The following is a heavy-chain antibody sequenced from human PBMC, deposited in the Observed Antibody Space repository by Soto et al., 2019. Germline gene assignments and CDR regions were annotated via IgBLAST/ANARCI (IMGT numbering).Heavy chain of an antibody. Sequence: QVQPQESGPGLVKPSETLSLTCTVSGDSFSSYYWSWIRQPPGKGLEWIGYIYHSGTTTYNPSLKSRVTISVDTSKNQFSLKLSSVTAADTAVYYCAREYSRWFDPWGQGTLVTVSS. D-gene: IGHD2-15*01. J-gene: IGHJ5*02. CDR3: AREYSRWFDP. V-gene: IGHV4-59*01. CDR2: IYHSGTT. CDR1: GDSFSSYY.